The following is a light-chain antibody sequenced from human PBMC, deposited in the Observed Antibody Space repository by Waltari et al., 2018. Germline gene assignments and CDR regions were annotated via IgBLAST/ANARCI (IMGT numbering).Light chain of an antibody. CDR3: QQYDNWPGT. CDR2: EAS. J-gene: IGKJ1*01. CDR1: QNVNNH. V-gene: IGKV3-15*01. Sequence: ETVMTQSPATLSVSPGERASLSCRASQNVNNHLAWYQQKPGQVPRLLIYEASTRATGIPARFSGSGSGTEVTLTISSLQSEDFAVYYCQQYDNWPGTFGHGTKVEIK.